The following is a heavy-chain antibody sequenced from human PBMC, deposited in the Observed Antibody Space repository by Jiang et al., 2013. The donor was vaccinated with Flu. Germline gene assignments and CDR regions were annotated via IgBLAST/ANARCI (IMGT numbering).Heavy chain of an antibody. J-gene: IGHJ6*02. CDR3: ARSYDGSGYYFYGMDV. D-gene: IGHD3-22*01. V-gene: IGHV4-59*08. Sequence: TLSLTCTVSGGSINNYYGSWIRQSPGKGLEWIGYIYYSGSSNCNPSLKSRVTMSLDTSKNQFSLRLSSVTAADTAVYYCARSYDGSGYYFYGMDVWGQGTTVTVSS. CDR1: GGSINNYY. CDR2: IYYSGSS.